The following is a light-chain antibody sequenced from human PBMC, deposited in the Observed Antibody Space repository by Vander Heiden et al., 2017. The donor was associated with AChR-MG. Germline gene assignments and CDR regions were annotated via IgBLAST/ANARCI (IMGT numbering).Light chain of an antibody. J-gene: IGKJ3*01. CDR2: GAS. V-gene: IGKV3-20*01. CDR3: KKYGSSPFI. Sequence: EIVLTQSPGTLSLSPGERATLSCRASQNLISNYLPWYQQKPGQAPRLLIYGASNRETGIPDRFSGGGAGTDFTLTIRRLEPEDFEVYYCKKYGSSPFIFGPGTKGEIK. CDR1: QNLISNY.